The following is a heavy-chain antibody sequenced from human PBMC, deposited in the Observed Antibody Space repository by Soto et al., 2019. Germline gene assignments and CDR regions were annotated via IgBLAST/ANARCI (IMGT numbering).Heavy chain of an antibody. J-gene: IGHJ6*02. D-gene: IGHD2-21*01. Sequence: QIQLVQSGGEVKKPGASVKVSCKSSGYKFISHSITWVRQAPGQGLEWMGRISAYNGNTNYAQKLQGRVTMTTDTSKNTAYMELRSLSSDDTAVYYCARGAFCGGAPGCRDMDVWGQGTTVTVSS. V-gene: IGHV1-18*01. CDR1: GYKFISHS. CDR2: ISAYNGNT. CDR3: ARGAFCGGAPGCRDMDV.